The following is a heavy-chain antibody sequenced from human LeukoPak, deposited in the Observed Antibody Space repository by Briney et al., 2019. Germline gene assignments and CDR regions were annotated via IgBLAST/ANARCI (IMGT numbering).Heavy chain of an antibody. V-gene: IGHV3-21*01. CDR3: ARGEDYYDSSGYYLFDY. CDR1: GVTFSSYS. Sequence: GGSLRLSCAASGVTFSSYSMNWVRQAPGKGLEWVSSISSSSSYIYYADSVKGRFTISRDNAKNSLYLQMNSLRAEDTAVYYCARGEDYYDSSGYYLFDYWGQGTLVTVSS. CDR2: ISSSSSYI. J-gene: IGHJ4*02. D-gene: IGHD3-22*01.